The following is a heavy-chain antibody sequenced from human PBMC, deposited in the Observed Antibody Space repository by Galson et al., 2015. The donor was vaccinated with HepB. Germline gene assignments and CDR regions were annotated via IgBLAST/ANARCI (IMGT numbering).Heavy chain of an antibody. V-gene: IGHV3-30*18. CDR1: GFTFSSYG. D-gene: IGHD3-22*01. J-gene: IGHJ4*02. CDR2: ISYDGSNK. Sequence: SLRLSCAASGFTFSSYGMHWVRQAPGKGLEWVAVISYDGSNKYYADSVKGRFTISRDNSKNTLYLQMNSLRAEDTAVYYCAKGEQSPMIVVVITDFDYWGQGTLVTVSS. CDR3: AKGEQSPMIVVVITDFDY.